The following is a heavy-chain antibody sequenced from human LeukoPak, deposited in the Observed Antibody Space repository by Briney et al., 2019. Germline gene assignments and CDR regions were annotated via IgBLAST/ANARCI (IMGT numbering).Heavy chain of an antibody. CDR3: ASPPYYDILTGYRGGHYFDY. V-gene: IGHV3-30*02. CDR2: IRYDGSNK. J-gene: IGHJ4*02. CDR1: GFTFSSYG. D-gene: IGHD3-9*01. Sequence: GGSLRLSCAASGFTFSSYGMHWARQAPGKGLEWVAFIRYDGSNKYYADSVKGRFTISRDNSKNTLYLQMNSLRAEDTAVYYCASPPYYDILTGYRGGHYFDYWGQGTLVTVSS.